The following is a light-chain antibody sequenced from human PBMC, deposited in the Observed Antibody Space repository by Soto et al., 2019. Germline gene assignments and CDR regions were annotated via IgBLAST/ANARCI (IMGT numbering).Light chain of an antibody. Sequence: EIVMTQSPATLSVSPGERVTLSCRASQSIGSNLAWYQQKPGQVPRLLIYGESSRATGIPTTFSGSGSGAEFTLTISSLQSEDFAISYCQQYSKWPPTITFGQGTRLEIK. CDR3: QQYSKWPPTIT. V-gene: IGKV3-15*01. CDR2: GES. J-gene: IGKJ5*01. CDR1: QSIGSN.